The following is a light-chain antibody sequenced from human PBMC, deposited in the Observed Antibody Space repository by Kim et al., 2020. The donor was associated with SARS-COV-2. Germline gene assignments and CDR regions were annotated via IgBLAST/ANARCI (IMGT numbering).Light chain of an antibody. J-gene: IGLJ3*02. CDR1: TWGDKY. CDR2: QES. CDR3: QAWDSSTNWV. Sequence: VSPGQTASTTCSGDTWGDKYAGWYQQKPGQSPVLVIYQESKRPSGIPERFSGSNSGNTATLTTSGTQAMDEADYYCQAWDSSTNWVFGGGTKLTVL. V-gene: IGLV3-1*01.